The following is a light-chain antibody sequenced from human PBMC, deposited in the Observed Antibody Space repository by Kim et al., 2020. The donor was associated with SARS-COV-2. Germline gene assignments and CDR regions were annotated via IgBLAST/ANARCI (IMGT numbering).Light chain of an antibody. Sequence: VSPGERATLSCRTSQSVSSNLAWYQQKPGQAPRLLIYGASTRATGIPARFSGSGSGTEFTLTISSLQSEDFAVYYCQQYNNWPLTFGGGTKVDIK. CDR1: QSVSSN. J-gene: IGKJ4*01. CDR2: GAS. V-gene: IGKV3-15*01. CDR3: QQYNNWPLT.